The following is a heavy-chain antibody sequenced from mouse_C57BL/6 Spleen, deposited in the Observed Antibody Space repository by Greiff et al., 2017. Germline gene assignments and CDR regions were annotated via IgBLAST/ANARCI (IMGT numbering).Heavy chain of an antibody. CDR3: ARRGYGNHPLYFDY. Sequence: EVQLQQSGPELVKPGASVKISCKASGYTFTDYYMNWVKQSHGKSLEWIGDINPNNGGTSYNQKFKGKATLTVDKSSSTAYMELRSLTSEDSAVYYCARRGYGNHPLYFDYWGQGTTLTVSS. D-gene: IGHD2-1*01. J-gene: IGHJ2*01. CDR2: INPNNGGT. CDR1: GYTFTDYY. V-gene: IGHV1-26*01.